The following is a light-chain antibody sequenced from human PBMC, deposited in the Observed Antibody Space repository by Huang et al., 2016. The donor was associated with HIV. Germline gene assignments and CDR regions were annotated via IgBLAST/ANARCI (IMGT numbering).Light chain of an antibody. Sequence: VLTQSPGTLALSPGERATPPCRASQTVSSSYLAWYQQKPGHAPRLLIYGASSRDSGIPDRFSGSGSAKDFALTISSLEPEDFAMYYCQQYANSPFTFGQGTKLEIK. CDR2: GAS. CDR3: QQYANSPFT. V-gene: IGKV3-20*01. CDR1: QTVSSSY. J-gene: IGKJ2*01.